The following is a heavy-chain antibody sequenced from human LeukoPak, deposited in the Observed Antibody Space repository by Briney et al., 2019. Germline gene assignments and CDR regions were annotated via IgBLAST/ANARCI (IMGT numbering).Heavy chain of an antibody. CDR2: IGSSSSYI. CDR3: ARESHGSYGLQDY. D-gene: IGHD1-26*01. CDR1: GFTFSSYG. Sequence: PGRSLRLSCAASGFTFSSYGMHWVRQAPGKGLERVSSIGSSSSYIYYADSVKGRFTISRDNAKNSLYLQMNSLRVEDTAVYYCARESHGSYGLQDYWGQGTLVTVSS. V-gene: IGHV3-21*01. J-gene: IGHJ4*02.